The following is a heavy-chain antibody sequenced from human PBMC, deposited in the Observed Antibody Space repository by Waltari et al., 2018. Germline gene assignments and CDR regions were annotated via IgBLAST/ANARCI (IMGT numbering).Heavy chain of an antibody. Sequence: QVQLVESGGGVVQPGRSLGLSCAASGFTFSSYAMHWVRQAPGKGLEWVAVISYDGSNKYYADSVKGRFTISRDNSKNTLYLQMNSLRAEDTAVYYCASPDLWDLGMDVWGQGTTVTVSS. V-gene: IGHV3-30-3*01. J-gene: IGHJ6*02. CDR3: ASPDLWDLGMDV. D-gene: IGHD3-3*01. CDR2: ISYDGSNK. CDR1: GFTFSSYA.